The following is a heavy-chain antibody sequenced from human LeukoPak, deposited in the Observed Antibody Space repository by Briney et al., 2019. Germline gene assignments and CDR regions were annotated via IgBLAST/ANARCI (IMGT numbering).Heavy chain of an antibody. CDR3: ARVISTVY. CDR2: INNEGSEK. CDR1: GFTYRGYW. V-gene: IGHV3-7*01. Sequence: GSLPLSCVATGFTYRGYWMNWVRQAPGRGLEWVANINNEGSEKYFVDSVQGRFTISRDNAKKSLYLQMNSLRSEVTALCHCARVISTVYWGHGALVTVSS. J-gene: IGHJ4*01. D-gene: IGHD1-26*01.